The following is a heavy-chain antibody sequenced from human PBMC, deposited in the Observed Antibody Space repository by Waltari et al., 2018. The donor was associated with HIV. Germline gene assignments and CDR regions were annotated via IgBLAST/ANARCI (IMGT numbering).Heavy chain of an antibody. D-gene: IGHD3-10*01. J-gene: IGHJ4*02. CDR2: SYYSGST. Sequence: QLQLQESGPGLVKPSETLSLTCTVSGGSIRSSDYYWGWIRQPPGKGLEWIGSSYYSGSTYYIPSLKSRVIISGDTAKKQFGVKLGSVIAADAAVYYWARVHGHYGWGNYYNSFDYWGQGKLVTVSS. CDR3: ARVHGHYGWGNYYNSFDY. V-gene: IGHV4-39*07. CDR1: GGSIRSSDYY.